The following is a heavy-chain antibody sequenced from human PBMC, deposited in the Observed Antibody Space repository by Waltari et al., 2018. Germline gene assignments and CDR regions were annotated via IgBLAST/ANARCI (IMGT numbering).Heavy chain of an antibody. V-gene: IGHV3-48*01. CDR2: ISTGSSPT. J-gene: IGHJ3*01. CDR3: VRDHAYAFDF. CDR1: GFTFSAYT. Sequence: RLSCSASGFTFSAYTMNWVRQAPGKGLEWVSYISTGSSPTYYADSVKGRFTISRDNAKNSLYLQMSSLRADDTALYYCVRDHAYAFDFWGQGTMVTVPS.